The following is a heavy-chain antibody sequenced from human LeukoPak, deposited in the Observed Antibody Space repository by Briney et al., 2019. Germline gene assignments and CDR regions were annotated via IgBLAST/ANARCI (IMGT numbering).Heavy chain of an antibody. CDR2: ISGSGGST. CDR1: GFPFSDAW. D-gene: IGHD6-25*01. J-gene: IGHJ3*02. Sequence: PGGSLRLSCAASGFPFSDAWMNWVRQAPGKGLEWVSAISGSGGSTYSADSVKGRFTISRDNSKNTLYLQMNSLRAEDTAVYYCASLAATAHDAFDIWGQGTMVTVSS. V-gene: IGHV3-23*01. CDR3: ASLAATAHDAFDI.